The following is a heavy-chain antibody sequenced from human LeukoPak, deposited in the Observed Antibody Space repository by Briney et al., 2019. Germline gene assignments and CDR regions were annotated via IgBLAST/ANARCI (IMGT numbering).Heavy chain of an antibody. J-gene: IGHJ6*03. CDR2: LWYDGSNE. CDR1: GFTFRGYG. CDR3: AKGMTTGPRSVYHYMDV. Sequence: GGSLRFSCVASGFTFRGYGLHWVRQAPGKGLEWLSLLWYDGSNEYYADSVKGRFTISRDNSKNTLYLQMNSLRAEDTAVYYCAKGMTTGPRSVYHYMDVWGKGTTVTVSS. D-gene: IGHD4-17*01. V-gene: IGHV3-33*06.